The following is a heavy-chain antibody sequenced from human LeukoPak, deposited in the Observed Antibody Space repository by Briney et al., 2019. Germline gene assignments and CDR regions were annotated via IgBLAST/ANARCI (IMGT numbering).Heavy chain of an antibody. V-gene: IGHV3-23*01. Sequence: SGGSLRLSCAASGFSFSSSAMSWVRQAPGKGLEWVSVISDSGGSTYYADSVKGRFTTSRDNSKNTLYLQMNSLRAEDTAVYYCAAGLQFNAFDIWGQGTMVTVSS. CDR3: AAGLQFNAFDI. CDR1: GFSFSSSA. CDR2: ISDSGGST. J-gene: IGHJ3*02. D-gene: IGHD5-24*01.